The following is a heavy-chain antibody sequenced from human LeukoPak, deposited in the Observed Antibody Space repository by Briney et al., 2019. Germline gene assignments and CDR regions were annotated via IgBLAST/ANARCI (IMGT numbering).Heavy chain of an antibody. D-gene: IGHD3-3*01. CDR3: ARAIFGVVDDAFDI. CDR2: INSDGSST. CDR1: GFTFSSYW. J-gene: IGHJ3*02. V-gene: IGHV3-74*01. Sequence: PGGSLRLSCAASGFTFSSYWMHWVRQAPGKGLVWVSRINSDGSSTSYADSVKGRFTISRDNAKNTLYLQMNSLRAEDTVVYYCARAIFGVVDDAFDIWGQGTMVTVSS.